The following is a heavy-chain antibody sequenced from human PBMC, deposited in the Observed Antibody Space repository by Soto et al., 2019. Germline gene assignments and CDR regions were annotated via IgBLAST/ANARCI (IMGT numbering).Heavy chain of an antibody. CDR3: ARAYSSSWYGPSLFEP. V-gene: IGHV4-39*01. J-gene: IGHJ5*02. D-gene: IGHD6-13*01. CDR1: GGSISSSSYY. Sequence: PSETLSLTCTVSGGSISSSSYYWGWIRQPPGKGLEWIGSIYYSGSTYYNPSLKSRVTISVDTSKNQFSLKLSSVTAADTAVYYCARAYSSSWYGPSLFEPRGQGTLVTVSS. CDR2: IYYSGST.